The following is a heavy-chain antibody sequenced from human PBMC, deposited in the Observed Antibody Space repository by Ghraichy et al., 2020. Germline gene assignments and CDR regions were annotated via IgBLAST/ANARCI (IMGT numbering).Heavy chain of an antibody. CDR2: INQSGGA. J-gene: IGHJ4*02. CDR1: GGSFKDFY. CDR3: ARGPGMVGFIVPRPFDF. D-gene: IGHD1-26*01. V-gene: IGHV4-34*01. Sequence: SETLSLTCAVSGGSFKDFYGSWIRQSPGKGLEWIGEINQSGGATYNPSLKSRVTMSVDTSKTQFSLNLSSVTAADTAIYYCARGPGMVGFIVPRPFDFWGQGTLVTVSS.